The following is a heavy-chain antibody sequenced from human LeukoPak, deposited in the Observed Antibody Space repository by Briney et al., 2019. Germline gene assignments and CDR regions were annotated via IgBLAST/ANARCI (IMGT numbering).Heavy chain of an antibody. CDR1: GFTFSSYA. V-gene: IGHV3-30-3*01. CDR2: ISYDGSNK. CDR3: ARSYYGSGSYSGMDV. D-gene: IGHD3-10*01. J-gene: IGHJ6*02. Sequence: GGSLRLSCAASGFTFSSYAMHWVRQAPGKGLEWVAVISYDGSNKYYADSVKGRFTISRDNSKNTLYLQMNSLRAEDTAVYYCARSYYGSGSYSGMDVRGQGTTVTVSS.